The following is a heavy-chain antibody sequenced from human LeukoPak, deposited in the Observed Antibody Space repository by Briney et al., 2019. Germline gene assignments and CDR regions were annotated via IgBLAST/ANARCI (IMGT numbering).Heavy chain of an antibody. CDR2: IIPIFGIA. CDR1: GGTFNSYA. CDR3: ARDRLVAGTYYYYGMDV. D-gene: IGHD6-19*01. Sequence: SVTVSYKASGGTFNSYAISWVRQAPGQGLEWMGRIIPIFGIANYAQKFQGRVTITADKTTSTAYLEQSSLRSEDTAVYYCARDRLVAGTYYYYGMDVWGQGTTVTVSS. J-gene: IGHJ6*02. V-gene: IGHV1-69*10.